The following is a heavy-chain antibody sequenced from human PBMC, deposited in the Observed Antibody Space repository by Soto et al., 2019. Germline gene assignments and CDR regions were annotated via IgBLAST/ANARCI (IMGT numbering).Heavy chain of an antibody. V-gene: IGHV4-30-4*01. D-gene: IGHD3-16*01. CDR3: ARNDYDYVWESPGGDAFDI. J-gene: IGHJ3*02. CDR1: GGSISSGDYY. CDR2: IYNSGST. Sequence: QVQLQESGPGLVKPSQTLSLTCTVSGGSISSGDYYWNWIRQPPGKGLEWIGFIYNSGSTYYNPSLKSRVTISVDTSKNQFSLKLTSVSDADTAVYYCARNDYDYVWESPGGDAFDIWGQGTLVTVSS.